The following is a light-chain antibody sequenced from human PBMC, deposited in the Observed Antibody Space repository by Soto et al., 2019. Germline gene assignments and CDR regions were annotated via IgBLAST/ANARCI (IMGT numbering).Light chain of an antibody. J-gene: IGLJ2*01. CDR1: SSDVGGYNY. V-gene: IGLV2-11*01. CDR2: DVS. Sequence: QSALTQPRSVSGSPGQSVTISCTGTSSDVGGYNYVSWYQQHPGKAPKLMIYDVSKRPSGVPNRFSGSKSGNTASLTISGLQAEEEADYYCCSYAGSYTPVFGGGTKLTVL. CDR3: CSYAGSYTPV.